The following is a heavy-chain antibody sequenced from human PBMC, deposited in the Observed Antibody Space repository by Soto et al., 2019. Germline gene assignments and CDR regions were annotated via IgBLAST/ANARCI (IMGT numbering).Heavy chain of an antibody. Sequence: LSLTCTVSGGSISSGDYYWSWIRQPPGKGLEWIGYIYYSGSTYYNPSLKSRVTISVDTSKNQFSLKLSSVTAADTAVYYCARVPDYYDSSGDDYWGQGTLVTVS. V-gene: IGHV4-30-4*01. CDR2: IYYSGST. CDR3: ARVPDYYDSSGDDY. D-gene: IGHD3-22*01. CDR1: GGSISSGDYY. J-gene: IGHJ4*02.